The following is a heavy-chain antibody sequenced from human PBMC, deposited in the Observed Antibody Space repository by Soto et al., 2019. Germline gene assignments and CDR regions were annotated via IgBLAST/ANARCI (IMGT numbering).Heavy chain of an antibody. CDR3: AARYCSSTSCYGRFDP. J-gene: IGHJ5*02. V-gene: IGHV1-46*01. D-gene: IGHD2-2*01. CDR1: GYTFTSYY. CDR2: INPSGGST. Sequence: QVQLVQSGAEVKKPGASVKVSCKASGYTFTSYYMHWVRQAPGQGLEWMGIINPSGGSTSYAQKFQGRVTMPRDTPTSTVYMELSSLRSEDTAVYYCAARYCSSTSCYGRFDPWGQGTLVTGSS.